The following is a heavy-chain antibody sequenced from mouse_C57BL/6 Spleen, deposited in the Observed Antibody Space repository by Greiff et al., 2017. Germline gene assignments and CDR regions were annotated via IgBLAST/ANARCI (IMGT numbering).Heavy chain of an antibody. CDR3: ARSYGSGVFFDY. CDR1: GFTFSDYG. J-gene: IGHJ2*01. CDR2: ISSGSSTI. D-gene: IGHD1-1*01. V-gene: IGHV5-17*01. Sequence: EVMLVESGAGLVKPGGSLKLSCAASGFTFSDYGMHWVRQAPEQGLEWVAYISSGSSTIYYADKVKGRFTISRDNAKNTLFLQMTSLRSEDTAMYYCARSYGSGVFFDYWGQGTTLTVSS.